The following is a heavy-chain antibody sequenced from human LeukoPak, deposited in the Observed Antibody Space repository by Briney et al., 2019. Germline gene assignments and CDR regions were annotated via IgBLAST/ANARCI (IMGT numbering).Heavy chain of an antibody. CDR3: ARLSGESTIYDY. Sequence: GGSLRLSCVASAFTFARHWRSWVRQAPGKPLEGAATIRQDGNAIHYLPSVKGRFIISRDTARNPLSLQMDSLRVEDTAVYYCARLSGESTIYDYWGQGTLVTVSS. CDR2: IRQDGNAI. CDR1: AFTFARHW. J-gene: IGHJ4*02. V-gene: IGHV3-7*03. D-gene: IGHD5/OR15-5a*01.